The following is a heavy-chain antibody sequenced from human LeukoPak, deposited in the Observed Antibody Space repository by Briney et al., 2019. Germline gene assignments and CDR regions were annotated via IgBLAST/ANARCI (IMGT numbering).Heavy chain of an antibody. V-gene: IGHV7-4-1*02. Sequence: ASVKVSCKVSGYTFTSYAMNWVRQAPGQGLEWMGWINTNTGNPTYAQGFTGRFVFSLDTSVSTAYLQISSLKAEDTAVYYCASDGRENYFDYWGQGTLVTVSS. CDR2: INTNTGNP. CDR1: GYTFTSYA. CDR3: ASDGRENYFDY. D-gene: IGHD1-26*01. J-gene: IGHJ4*02.